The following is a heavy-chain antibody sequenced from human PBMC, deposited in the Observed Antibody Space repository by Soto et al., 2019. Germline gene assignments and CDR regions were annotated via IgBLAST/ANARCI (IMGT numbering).Heavy chain of an antibody. D-gene: IGHD2-21*02. Sequence: QVQLVQSGPEVKKPGSSVRISCRSGGDTFSSYTVSWVRQTPGQGLEWMGRIIPVLGVTNYSRKFKGRMTITADKSKPTAHMERRSLKSEDTARYYCARRRYGGVDCYAQYDYGMDVWGQGTSVIVSS. CDR3: ARRRYGGVDCYAQYDYGMDV. V-gene: IGHV1-69*02. CDR2: IIPVLGVT. CDR1: GDTFSSYT. J-gene: IGHJ6*02.